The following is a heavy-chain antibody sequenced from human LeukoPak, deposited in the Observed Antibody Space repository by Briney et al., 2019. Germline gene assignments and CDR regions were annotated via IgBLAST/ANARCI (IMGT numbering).Heavy chain of an antibody. CDR3: AREEGLDY. CDR1: GFTFNNYG. V-gene: IGHV3-33*01. J-gene: IGHJ4*02. CDR2: IWYDGSNK. D-gene: IGHD5-12*01. Sequence: GGSLRLSCAASGFTFNNYGMHWVRQAPGKGLEWVAVIWYDGSNKYYADSVKGRFTISRDNAKNSLYLQMNSLRAEDTAVYYCAREEGLDYWGQGTLVTVSS.